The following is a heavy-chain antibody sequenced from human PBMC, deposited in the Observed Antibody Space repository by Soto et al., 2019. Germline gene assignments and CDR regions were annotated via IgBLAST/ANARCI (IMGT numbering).Heavy chain of an antibody. Sequence: ASVKVSCKTAGYTFNTYGINWVRQAPGQGLELMGWISAYDGKTTYAEKFQGRVTLSTDTSTSTSYMELRSLRSDDTAIYYCARDPHEFWTSYWFDPWGQGTPVTAPQ. V-gene: IGHV1-18*01. CDR3: ARDPHEFWTSYWFDP. CDR1: GYTFNTYG. D-gene: IGHD3-3*01. CDR2: ISAYDGKT. J-gene: IGHJ5*02.